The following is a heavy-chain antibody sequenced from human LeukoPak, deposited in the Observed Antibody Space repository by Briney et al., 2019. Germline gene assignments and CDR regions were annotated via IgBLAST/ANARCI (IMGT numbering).Heavy chain of an antibody. CDR1: GFTLSSYS. V-gene: IGHV3-21*01. CDR3: ARDDSRYGSGRGSY. CDR2: ISSSSSYI. J-gene: IGHJ4*02. D-gene: IGHD3-10*01. Sequence: GGSLRLSCAASGFTLSSYSMNWVRQAPGKGLEWVSSISSSSSYIYYADSVKGRFTISRDNAKNSLYLQMNSLRAEDTAVYYCARDDSRYGSGRGSYWGQGTLVTVSS.